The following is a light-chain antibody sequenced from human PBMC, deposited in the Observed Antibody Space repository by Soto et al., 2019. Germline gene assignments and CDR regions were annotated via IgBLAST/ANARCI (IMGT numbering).Light chain of an antibody. J-gene: IGKJ5*01. CDR2: DTS. V-gene: IGKV3-20*01. CDR3: QQYGTSEII. Sequence: EIVVTQSPGTLSLSPGERATLPCRASQSLTNSFIAWYQKKPGQDPRILIYDTSSRATGIPDRFSGIVSGTDFNLTISRLETEDCAVFVGQQYGTSEIIFGQGTRREIK. CDR1: QSLTNSF.